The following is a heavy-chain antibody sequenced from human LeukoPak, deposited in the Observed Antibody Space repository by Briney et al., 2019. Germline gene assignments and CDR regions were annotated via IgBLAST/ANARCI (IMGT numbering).Heavy chain of an antibody. CDR3: ARRRYCSSTSCPYPEGWFDP. V-gene: IGHV5-51*01. CDR1: GYSFTSYW. J-gene: IGHJ5*02. Sequence: GESLKISCKGSGYSFTSYWIGWVRQMPGKGLEWMGIIYPGDSDTRYSPSFQGQVTISADKSISTAYLQWSSLKASDTAMYYCARRRYCSSTSCPYPEGWFDPWGQGTLVTVSS. D-gene: IGHD2-2*01. CDR2: IYPGDSDT.